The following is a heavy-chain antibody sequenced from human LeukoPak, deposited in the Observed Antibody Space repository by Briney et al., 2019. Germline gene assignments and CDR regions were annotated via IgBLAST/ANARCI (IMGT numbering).Heavy chain of an antibody. CDR2: IIPILGIA. J-gene: IGHJ4*02. D-gene: IGHD3-22*01. CDR1: GGTFSSYA. Sequence: SVKVSCKASGGTFSSYAISWVRQAPGQGLEWMGRIIPILGIANYAQKFQGRVTITADKSTSTAYMELSSLRSEDTAVYYCAREDPSGYYSFDYWGQGTLVTVSS. V-gene: IGHV1-69*04. CDR3: AREDPSGYYSFDY.